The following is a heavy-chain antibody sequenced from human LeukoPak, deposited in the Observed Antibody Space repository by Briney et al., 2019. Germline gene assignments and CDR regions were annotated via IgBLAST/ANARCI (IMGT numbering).Heavy chain of an antibody. D-gene: IGHD3/OR15-3a*01. CDR3: ARGRGTGSYFHD. V-gene: IGHV4-34*01. CDR2: INRGGDT. J-gene: IGHJ4*03. CDR1: GGSLSGYY. Sequence: PSETLSLTCGVYGGSLSGYYWSWIRQPPGKGLEWIGEINRGGDTNYNPFLKSRATISIDTSRNYFSLKLSSVTAADTAVYYCARGRGTGSYFHDWGQGTLVTVSS.